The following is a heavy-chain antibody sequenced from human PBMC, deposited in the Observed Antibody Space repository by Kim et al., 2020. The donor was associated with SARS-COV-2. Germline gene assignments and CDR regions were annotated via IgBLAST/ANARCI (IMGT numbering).Heavy chain of an antibody. V-gene: IGHV4-39*01. D-gene: IGHD3-10*01. CDR3: ARLRYYGSGRPLDY. Sequence: SETLSLTCTVSGGSISSSSYYWGWIRQPPGKGLEWIGSIYYSGSTYYNPSLKSRVTISVDTSKNQFSLKLSSVTAADTAVYYCARLRYYGSGRPLDYWGQGTLVTVSS. CDR2: IYYSGST. CDR1: GGSISSSSYY. J-gene: IGHJ4*02.